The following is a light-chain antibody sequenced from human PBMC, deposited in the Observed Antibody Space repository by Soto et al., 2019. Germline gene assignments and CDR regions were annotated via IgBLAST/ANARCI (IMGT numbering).Light chain of an antibody. CDR1: SSDVGRYNL. Sequence: QSALTQPASVSGSPGQSITISCTGTSSDVGRYNLVSWYQQHPGKAPKLMIYAVSKRPSGVSNRFSGSKSGNTASLTISGLQAEDEADYYCCSYAGRSYVFGTGTKVTVL. J-gene: IGLJ1*01. CDR2: AVS. V-gene: IGLV2-23*02. CDR3: CSYAGRSYV.